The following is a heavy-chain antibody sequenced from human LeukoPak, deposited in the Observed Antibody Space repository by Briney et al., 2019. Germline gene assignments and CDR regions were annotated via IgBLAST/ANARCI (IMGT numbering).Heavy chain of an antibody. Sequence: PGGSLRLSCAASGFTFSSYAMSWVRQAPGKGLEWVSAISGSGGSTYYADSVKGRFTISRDNSKNTLYLQMNSLRAEDTAVYYCARDLVVPVGLTGSGSYCTDYWGQGTLVTVSS. CDR1: GFTFSSYA. J-gene: IGHJ4*02. D-gene: IGHD3-10*01. V-gene: IGHV3-23*01. CDR2: ISGSGGST. CDR3: ARDLVVPVGLTGSGSYCTDY.